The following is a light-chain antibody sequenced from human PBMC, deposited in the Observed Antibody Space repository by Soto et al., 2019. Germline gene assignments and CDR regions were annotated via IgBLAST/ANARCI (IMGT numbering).Light chain of an antibody. V-gene: IGKV4-1*01. Sequence: DIVMTQSPDSLAVSLGERATINCKSSQSILYRSNNKNYLAWYQQKPGQPPKLLIYWASTRESGVLDRFSGSGSGTDFTLTISSLQAEDVAVYYCQQYYGYPRTFGQGTKVEIK. CDR2: WAS. CDR1: QSILYRSNNKNY. CDR3: QQYYGYPRT. J-gene: IGKJ1*01.